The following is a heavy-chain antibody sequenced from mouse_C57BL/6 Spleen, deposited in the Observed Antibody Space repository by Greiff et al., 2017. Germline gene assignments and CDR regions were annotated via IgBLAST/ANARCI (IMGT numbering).Heavy chain of an antibody. CDR3: ARLYDGYYFDY. J-gene: IGHJ2*01. CDR2: IDPSDSYT. CDR1: GYTFTSYW. V-gene: IGHV1-69*01. D-gene: IGHD2-3*01. Sequence: QVQLQQPGAELVMPGASVKLSCKASGYTFTSYWMHWVKQRPGQGLEWIGEIDPSDSYTNYNQKFKGKSTLTVDKSSSTAYMQLSSLTSADSAVYYCARLYDGYYFDYWGQGTTLTVSS.